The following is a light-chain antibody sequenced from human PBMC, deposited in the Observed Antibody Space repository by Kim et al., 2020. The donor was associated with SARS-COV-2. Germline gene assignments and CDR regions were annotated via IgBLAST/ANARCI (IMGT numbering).Light chain of an antibody. J-gene: IGLJ2*01. V-gene: IGLV6-57*03. CDR1: SGSVADNF. CDR2: DNN. Sequence: GKTVTISCARSSGSVADNFVQWYQHRTGSAPSTLIYDNNQRPSGVPDRFSGSIDSSSNSASLTISGLKTEDEADYYCQSYNDISVIFGGGTQLTVL. CDR3: QSYNDISVI.